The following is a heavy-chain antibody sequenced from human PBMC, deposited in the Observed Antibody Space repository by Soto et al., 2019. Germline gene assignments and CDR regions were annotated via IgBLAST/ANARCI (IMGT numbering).Heavy chain of an antibody. J-gene: IGHJ3*02. Sequence: GASVKVSCKASGYTFTSYGISWVRQAPGQGLEGMGWISAYNGNTNYAQKLQGRVPMTTDTSTSTAYMELRSLRSDDTAVYYCARRGGDYYYDSSGYYAQDAFDIWGQGTMVTVSS. CDR3: ARRGGDYYYDSSGYYAQDAFDI. CDR2: ISAYNGNT. D-gene: IGHD3-22*01. V-gene: IGHV1-18*01. CDR1: GYTFTSYG.